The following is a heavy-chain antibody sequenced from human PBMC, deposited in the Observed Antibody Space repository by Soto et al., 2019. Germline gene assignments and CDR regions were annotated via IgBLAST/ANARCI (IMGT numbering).Heavy chain of an antibody. V-gene: IGHV1-3*01. CDR1: GYTFTSYA. CDR2: INADNGNT. Sequence: ASVKVSCKTSGYTFTSYAINGVRQAPGQRLEWMGWINADNGNTKYSQKFQGRVTITRDTSASTAYMELSSLRSEDTAIYYCARDVFSSAWPYYMDVWGKGTTVTVSS. D-gene: IGHD6-19*01. CDR3: ARDVFSSAWPYYMDV. J-gene: IGHJ6*03.